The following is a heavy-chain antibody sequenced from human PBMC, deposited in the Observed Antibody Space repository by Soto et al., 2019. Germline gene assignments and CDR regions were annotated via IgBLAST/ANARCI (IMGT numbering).Heavy chain of an antibody. D-gene: IGHD2-2*01. Sequence: EVQLVESGGGLVQPGGSLRLSCAASGFRFSIYSMNWVRQAPGKGLEWSAYITSDTKTIKYADSVKGRFTISRDNDKNLVYLQMNSLRDEDTAVYHCARSVEGHFDYWGQGTVVTVST. CDR2: ITSDTKTI. CDR3: ARSVEGHFDY. V-gene: IGHV3-48*02. CDR1: GFRFSIYS. J-gene: IGHJ4*02.